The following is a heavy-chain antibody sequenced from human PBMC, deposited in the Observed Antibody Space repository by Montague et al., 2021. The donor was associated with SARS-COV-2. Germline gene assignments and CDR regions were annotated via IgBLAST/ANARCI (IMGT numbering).Heavy chain of an antibody. CDR2: FDHSGDT. CDR3: AREFRIELWQTNWYFGL. CDR1: GGSVSSINW. D-gene: IGHD3-16*01. J-gene: IGHJ2*01. Sequence: SETLSLTCAVSGGSVSSINWWSWVRQPPGRGLEWIGNFDHSGDTKYNPSLKSRATISVDTSKNHFALRLSSVTAADTAVYYCAREFRIELWQTNWYFGLWGRGTLVTVSS. V-gene: IGHV4-4*02.